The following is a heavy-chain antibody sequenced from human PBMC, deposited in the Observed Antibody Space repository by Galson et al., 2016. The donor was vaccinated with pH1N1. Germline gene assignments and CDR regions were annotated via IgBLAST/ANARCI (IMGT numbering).Heavy chain of an antibody. V-gene: IGHV1-69*06. CDR3: ARGQASVSTSYYYGMDV. CDR2: IIPIFGTA. D-gene: IGHD4-11*01. Sequence: SVKVSCKASGGTFNNYPISWLRQAPGHGLEWMGRIIPIFGTANYAQKFQDRVTITADKSTSTAYMELSSLRSEDTAVYYCARGQASVSTSYYYGMDVWGQGTTVTVSS. J-gene: IGHJ6*02. CDR1: GGTFNNYP.